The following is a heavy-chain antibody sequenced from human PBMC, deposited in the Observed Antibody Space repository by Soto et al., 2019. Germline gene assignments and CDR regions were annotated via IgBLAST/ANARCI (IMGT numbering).Heavy chain of an antibody. V-gene: IGHV3-11*01. CDR3: ARVSWREKYGMDV. CDR2: ITFIGNTV. CDR1: GFTFSDSY. Sequence: PGGALRLSRGASGFTFSDSYISWSRQAPGKGLEWISYITFIGNTVYYADPFNGRFTISRDNAKNSLYLQMNRLRAEDTAVYYCARVSWREKYGMDVWGQGTTVTVSS. J-gene: IGHJ6*02.